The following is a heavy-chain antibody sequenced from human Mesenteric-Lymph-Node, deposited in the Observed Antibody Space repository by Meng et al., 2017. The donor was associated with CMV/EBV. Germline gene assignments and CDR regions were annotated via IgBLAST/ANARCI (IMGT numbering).Heavy chain of an antibody. J-gene: IGHJ4*02. CDR2: IRGDNATT. D-gene: IGHD2-2*01. V-gene: IGHV1-18*01. CDR3: AKERGYCSGTSCREADY. Sequence: YNFTTYGINWLRQAPGQGLGWMGWIRGDNATTDYAQKFQGRVTMTTDTSTNTVYMELRSLRSDDTALYYCAKERGYCSGTSCREADYWGQGTLVTVSS. CDR1: YNFTTYG.